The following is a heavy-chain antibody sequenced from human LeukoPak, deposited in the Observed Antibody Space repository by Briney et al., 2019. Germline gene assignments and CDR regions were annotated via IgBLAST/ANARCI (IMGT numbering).Heavy chain of an antibody. CDR3: AREGTTGGDYFLDY. J-gene: IGHJ4*02. Sequence: TLSLTCTVSGGSISSGSYYWSWIRQPAGKGLEWIGRIYTSGSTNYNPSLKSRVTISVDTSKNQFSLKLSSETAADTAVYYCAREGTTGGDYFLDYWGQGTLVTVSP. CDR1: GGSISSGSYY. D-gene: IGHD4-17*01. CDR2: IYTSGST. V-gene: IGHV4-61*02.